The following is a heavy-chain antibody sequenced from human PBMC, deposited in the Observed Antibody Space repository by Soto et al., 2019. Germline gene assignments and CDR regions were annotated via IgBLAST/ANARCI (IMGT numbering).Heavy chain of an antibody. V-gene: IGHV3-48*03. CDR2: ISSSGVTK. D-gene: IGHD5-12*01. CDR1: GFTFNNYA. Sequence: PGGSLRLSCAASGFTFNNYAMTWVRQAPGKGLEWAAYISSSGVTKYYADSVKGRFTISRDNAKNSLYLQMNSLRAEDTAVYYCAREEMATFDYWGQGTLVTVSS. J-gene: IGHJ4*02. CDR3: AREEMATFDY.